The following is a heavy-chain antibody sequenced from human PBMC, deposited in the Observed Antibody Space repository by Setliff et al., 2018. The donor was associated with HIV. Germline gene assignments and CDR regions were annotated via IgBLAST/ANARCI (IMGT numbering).Heavy chain of an antibody. CDR3: TTKDTSGFYDFDH. J-gene: IGHJ4*02. D-gene: IGHD3-22*01. V-gene: IGHV3-15*01. CDR2: IKSKTDRGTT. Sequence: PGGSLRLSCAASGFTFSNAWMTWVRQAPGKGLEWVGRIKSKTDRGTTDYATPVNGRFTISRDDSKDTVYLQMNSLKTEDTAVYYCTTKDTSGFYDFDHWGQGTLVTVSS. CDR1: GFTFSNAW.